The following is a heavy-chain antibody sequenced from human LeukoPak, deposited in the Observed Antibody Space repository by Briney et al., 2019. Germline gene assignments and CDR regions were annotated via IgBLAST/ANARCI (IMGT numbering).Heavy chain of an antibody. J-gene: IGHJ4*02. CDR1: GFTFSGHW. Sequence: GGSLRLSCAASGFTFSGHWIRWVRQAPGKGLEWVANINQGGSEQNYVDSVKGRFTISGDNAKNLLYLEMNSLRGEDTAVYYCTRDRSRAEDDWGRGTLVTVSS. CDR3: TRDRSRAEDD. CDR2: INQGGSEQ. V-gene: IGHV3-7*01. D-gene: IGHD1-26*01.